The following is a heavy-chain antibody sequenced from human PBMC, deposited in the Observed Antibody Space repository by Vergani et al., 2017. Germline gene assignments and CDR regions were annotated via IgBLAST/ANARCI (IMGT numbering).Heavy chain of an antibody. Sequence: QVQLVQSGAEVKKPGASVKVSCKASGYTFTSYYMHWVRQAPGQGLEWMGIINPNSGGTNYAQKFQGRVTMTRDTSISTAYMELSRLRSDDTAVYYCAAGGYDFWSGETLDAFDIWGQGTMVTVSS. CDR2: INPNSGGT. V-gene: IGHV1-2*02. CDR3: AAGGYDFWSGETLDAFDI. J-gene: IGHJ3*02. D-gene: IGHD3-3*01. CDR1: GYTFTSYY.